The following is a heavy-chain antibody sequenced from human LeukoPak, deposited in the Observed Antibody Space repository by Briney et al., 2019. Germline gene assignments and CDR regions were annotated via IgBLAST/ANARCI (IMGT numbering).Heavy chain of an antibody. D-gene: IGHD3-10*01. Sequence: ASVKVSCKASGYTFTGYYIHWVRQAPGQGLEWMGWMNPNSGNTGYAQKFQGRVTMTRNTSISTAYMELSSLRSEDTAVYYCARKMVRGVIITRYYYGMDVWGQGTTVTVSS. CDR1: GYTFTGYY. J-gene: IGHJ6*02. V-gene: IGHV1-8*02. CDR2: MNPNSGNT. CDR3: ARKMVRGVIITRYYYGMDV.